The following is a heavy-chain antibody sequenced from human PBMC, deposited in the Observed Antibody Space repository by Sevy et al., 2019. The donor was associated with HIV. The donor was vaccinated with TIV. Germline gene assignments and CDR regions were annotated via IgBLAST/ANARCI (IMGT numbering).Heavy chain of an antibody. Sequence: GGSLRLSCAASGFSFSTYAMTWVRQAPGKWLEWVSGISGSGTSTYYTDSVKGRFTISRDNSKNTVYLQMNNLRAEDTAVYYCGKVSIFGVGGFYDYWGQGTLVTVSS. D-gene: IGHD3-3*01. CDR3: GKVSIFGVGGFYDY. J-gene: IGHJ4*02. V-gene: IGHV3-23*01. CDR1: GFSFSTYA. CDR2: ISGSGTST.